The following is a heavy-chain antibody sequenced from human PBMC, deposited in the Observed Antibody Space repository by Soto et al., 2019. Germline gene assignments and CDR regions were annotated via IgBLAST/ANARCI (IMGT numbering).Heavy chain of an antibody. Sequence: GASVKVSCKASGYTFTSYDINWVRQATGQGLEWMGWMNPNSGNTGYAQKFQGRVTMTRNTSISTAYMELSSLRSEDTAVYYCARGFGYCSSTSCYGGWFDPWGQGTLVTVSS. CDR2: MNPNSGNT. V-gene: IGHV1-8*01. J-gene: IGHJ5*02. CDR3: ARGFGYCSSTSCYGGWFDP. D-gene: IGHD2-2*01. CDR1: GYTFTSYD.